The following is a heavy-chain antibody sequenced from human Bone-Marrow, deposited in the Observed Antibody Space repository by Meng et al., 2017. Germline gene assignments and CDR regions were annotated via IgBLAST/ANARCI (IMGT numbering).Heavy chain of an antibody. CDR2: MNPNSGNT. Sequence: ASVKVSCKTSGYSFDIYGVNWVRQATGQGLEWMGWMNPNSGNTGYAQKFQGRVTITRNTSISTAYMELSSLRSEDTAVYYCARGAVRYSGSLGYWGQGTLVTVSS. CDR1: GYSFDIYG. D-gene: IGHD1-26*01. V-gene: IGHV1-8*03. CDR3: ARGAVRYSGSLGY. J-gene: IGHJ4*02.